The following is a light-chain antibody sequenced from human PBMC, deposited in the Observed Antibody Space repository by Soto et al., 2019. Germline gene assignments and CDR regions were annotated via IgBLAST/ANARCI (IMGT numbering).Light chain of an antibody. V-gene: IGLV1-44*01. J-gene: IGLJ1*01. Sequence: QSVLTQPPSASGTPGQRVTISCSGSSSNIGINAVNWYQQLPGTAPKLVIYDNNQRPSGGPDRFSGSKSGISASLAISGLQSAEEADYSCAAWDDSLNGLVFGTGTKVTVL. CDR1: SSNIGINA. CDR2: DNN. CDR3: AAWDDSLNGLV.